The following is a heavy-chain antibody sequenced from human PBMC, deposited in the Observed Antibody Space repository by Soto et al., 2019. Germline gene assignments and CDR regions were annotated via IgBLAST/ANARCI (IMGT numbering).Heavy chain of an antibody. CDR3: ARDGPCSWAGRRYYYGVDV. D-gene: IGHD6-13*01. V-gene: IGHV1-18*01. Sequence: QVQLVQSGAEVQKPGASVKVSCKAFGFAISSYGITWVRQAPGQGLEWIGWISAYNGDTKYAQKLKGRVTVTTETATRLAYMGMRSHRYDDTAVDYCARDGPCSWAGRRYYYGVDVWGQGTAVTVSS. CDR1: GFAISSYG. J-gene: IGHJ6*02. CDR2: ISAYNGDT.